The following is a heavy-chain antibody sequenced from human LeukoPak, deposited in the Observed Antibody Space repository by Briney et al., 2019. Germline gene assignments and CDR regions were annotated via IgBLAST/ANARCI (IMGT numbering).Heavy chain of an antibody. Sequence: ASVKVSCKASGYIFSSYRIHWVRRAPGQGLEWMGIINPSGASTTYAQKFQGRVTMTRDTSTSTVYMELSSLRSEDTAVYYCARGLGSGSYYGYWGQGTLVTVSS. D-gene: IGHD1-26*01. J-gene: IGHJ4*02. CDR3: ARGLGSGSYYGY. V-gene: IGHV1-46*01. CDR2: INPSGAST. CDR1: GYIFSSYR.